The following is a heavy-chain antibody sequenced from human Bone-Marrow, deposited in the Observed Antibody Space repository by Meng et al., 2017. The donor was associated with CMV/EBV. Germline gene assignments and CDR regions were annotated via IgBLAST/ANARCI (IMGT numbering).Heavy chain of an antibody. V-gene: IGHV3-15*01. Sequence: GESLKIPCAASGFTFSNAWMSWVRQAPGKGLEWVGRIKSKTDGGTTDYAAPVKGRFTISRDDSKTTLYLQMNSLKTEDTAVYYCTTPYCSSTSCSPLYYYYYGMDVWGQGTTVTVSS. J-gene: IGHJ6*02. CDR2: IKSKTDGGTT. D-gene: IGHD2-2*01. CDR1: GFTFSNAW. CDR3: TTPYCSSTSCSPLYYYYYGMDV.